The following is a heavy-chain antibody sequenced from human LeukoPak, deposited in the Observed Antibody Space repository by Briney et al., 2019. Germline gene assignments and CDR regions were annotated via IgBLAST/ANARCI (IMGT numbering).Heavy chain of an antibody. CDR2: ISGSGGST. D-gene: IGHD5-12*01. Sequence: PGGSLGLSCAASGFTFSSYAMSWVRQAPGKGLEWVSAISGSGGSTYYADSVKGRFTISRDNSKNTLYLQMNSLRAEDTAVYYCAKGSDSGYDFDYWGQGTLVTVSS. CDR3: AKGSDSGYDFDY. V-gene: IGHV3-23*01. CDR1: GFTFSSYA. J-gene: IGHJ4*02.